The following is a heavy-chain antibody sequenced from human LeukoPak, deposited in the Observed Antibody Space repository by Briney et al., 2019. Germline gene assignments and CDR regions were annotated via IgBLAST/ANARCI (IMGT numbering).Heavy chain of an antibody. V-gene: IGHV4-39*07. D-gene: IGHD3-3*01. CDR1: GGSISSRSYY. Sequence: SETLSLTCTVSGGSISSRSYYWGWIRQPPGNGLKWIASIYYSGTTYYNPSLKSRLTIYVDTSKNQFSLKLTSVTAADTAVYYCARVRGHFDYWGQGTLVTVSS. CDR3: ARVRGHFDY. CDR2: IYYSGTT. J-gene: IGHJ4*02.